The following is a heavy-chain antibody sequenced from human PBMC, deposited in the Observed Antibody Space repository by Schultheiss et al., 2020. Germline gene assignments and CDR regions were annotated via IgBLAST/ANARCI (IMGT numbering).Heavy chain of an antibody. V-gene: IGHV5-51*01. CDR3: ARLGYFDSSAYYAPFDY. J-gene: IGHJ4*02. D-gene: IGHD3-22*01. Sequence: GESLKISCKGSGYSFTSYWIGWVRQMPGKGLEWMGIIYPGDSDTKYSPSFQGRVTISADKSISTAYLQWSSLKASDTAMYFCARLGYFDSSAYYAPFDYWGKGALVTVSS. CDR2: IYPGDSDT. CDR1: GYSFTSYW.